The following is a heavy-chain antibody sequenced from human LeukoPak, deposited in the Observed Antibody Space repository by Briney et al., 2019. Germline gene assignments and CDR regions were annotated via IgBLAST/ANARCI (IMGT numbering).Heavy chain of an antibody. J-gene: IGHJ4*02. Sequence: GGSPRLSCAASGFTFDNHAIHWVRQAPGKGLEWVGVITYDGVNEYYGDSVKGRFSISRDNSKNTLNLHMNSLRAEDTAVYYWARGRHSGYEYILGYWGQGTLVTVSS. CDR2: ITYDGVNE. V-gene: IGHV3-30*01. CDR3: ARGRHSGYEYILGY. D-gene: IGHD5-12*01. CDR1: GFTFDNHA.